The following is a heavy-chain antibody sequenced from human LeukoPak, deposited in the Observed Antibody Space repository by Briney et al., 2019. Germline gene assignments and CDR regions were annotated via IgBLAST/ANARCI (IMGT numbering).Heavy chain of an antibody. CDR1: GGSISSYY. CDR3: ARHQLLYYYGSGSYPAQDAFDI. CDR2: IYTSGST. Sequence: SETLSLTCTVSGGSISSYYWSWIRQPPGKGLEWIGYIYTSGSTTYNPSLNSRVTISVDTSKNQFSLKLSSVTAADTAVYYCARHQLLYYYGSGSYPAQDAFDIWGQGTMVTVSS. V-gene: IGHV4-4*09. D-gene: IGHD3-10*01. J-gene: IGHJ3*02.